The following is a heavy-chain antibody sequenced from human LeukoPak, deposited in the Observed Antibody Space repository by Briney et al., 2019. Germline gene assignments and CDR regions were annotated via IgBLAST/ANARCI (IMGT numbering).Heavy chain of an antibody. D-gene: IGHD3-10*01. CDR2: ISAYNGNT. CDR1: GYTFTSYG. CDR3: ARDDDYYGSGSYGY. Sequence: ASVKVSCKASGYTFTSYGISWVRQAPGQGLEWMGWISAYNGNTNYAQKLQGRVTMTTDTSTSTAYMELKSLRSDDTAVYYRARDDDYYGSGSYGYWGQGTLVTVSS. V-gene: IGHV1-18*04. J-gene: IGHJ4*02.